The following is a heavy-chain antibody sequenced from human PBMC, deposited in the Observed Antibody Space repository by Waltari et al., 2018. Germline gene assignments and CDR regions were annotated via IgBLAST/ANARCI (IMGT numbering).Heavy chain of an antibody. CDR2: ISGRGVST. V-gene: IGHV3-23*01. J-gene: IGHJ4*02. CDR1: GFTFSSNA. CDR3: TPQLDFWSGYHFDY. Sequence: EVQLLESGGGLVQPGGSLRLSCAASGFTFSSNAMSWVRQARGKGLELFSAISGRGVSTYSADSVKSRCTISRDNSKNALYLQMTSLIAEDTAVYYCTPQLDFWSGYHFDYWGQGPLVTVSS. D-gene: IGHD3-3*01.